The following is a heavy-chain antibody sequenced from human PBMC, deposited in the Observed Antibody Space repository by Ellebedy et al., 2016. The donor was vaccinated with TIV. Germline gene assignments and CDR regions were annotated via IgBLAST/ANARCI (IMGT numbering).Heavy chain of an antibody. D-gene: IGHD3-3*01. J-gene: IGHJ4*02. CDR2: ISTTSGAI. CDR3: TRDYDRLHFDY. V-gene: IGHV3-11*01. Sequence: GGSLRLSCVVSGVIFSDSYMSWIRQAPGKGLEWISYISTTSGAIFYADSVKGRFTISRDNARNSLYLQMNSLRAEDTAMYYCTRDYDRLHFDYWGQGTLVTVSS. CDR1: GVIFSDSY.